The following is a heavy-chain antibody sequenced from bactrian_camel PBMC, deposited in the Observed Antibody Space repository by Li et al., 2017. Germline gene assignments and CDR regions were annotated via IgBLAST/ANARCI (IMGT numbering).Heavy chain of an antibody. CDR1: EVTFSDSD. J-gene: IGHJ6*01. CDR3: AAFPPSIATMRCADFGY. CDR2: IGDDGAT. D-gene: IGHD4*01. Sequence: QVQLVESGGGSVEAGDSLTLSCRASEVTFSDSDMGWCRQAPGNECELVSTIGDDGATWYADSVKGRFVISRDLVKDTLVLQMNSLKPEDTAMYYCAAFPPSIATMRCADFGYWGQGTQVTVS. V-gene: IGHV3S55*01.